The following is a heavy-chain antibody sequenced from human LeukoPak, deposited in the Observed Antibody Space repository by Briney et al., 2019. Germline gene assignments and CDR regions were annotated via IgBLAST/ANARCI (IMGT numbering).Heavy chain of an antibody. CDR1: GFTFSSYA. J-gene: IGHJ6*03. CDR3: AKGASIAPSVGYYYMDV. CDR2: ISGSGGST. V-gene: IGHV3-23*01. Sequence: GGSLRLSCAASGFTFSSYAMSWVRQAPGKGLEWVSAISGSGGSTYYADSVKGRFTISRDNSKNTLYLQMNSPRAEDTAVYYCAKGASIAPSVGYYYMDVWGKGTTVTVSS. D-gene: IGHD6-6*01.